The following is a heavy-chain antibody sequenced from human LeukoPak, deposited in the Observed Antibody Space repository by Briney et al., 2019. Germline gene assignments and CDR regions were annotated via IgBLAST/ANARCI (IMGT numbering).Heavy chain of an antibody. CDR2: ISTDGSST. CDR3: ASYLTSIPSGMDV. D-gene: IGHD2/OR15-2a*01. CDR1: GFTFSSYW. V-gene: IGHV3-74*01. Sequence: GGSLRLSCAASGFTFSSYWMHWVRQAPGKGPVWVSRISTDGSSTSYADSVKGRFTISRDNGKNTLYLQLNSLRAEDTAVYYCASYLTSIPSGMDVWGQGTTVTVSS. J-gene: IGHJ6*02.